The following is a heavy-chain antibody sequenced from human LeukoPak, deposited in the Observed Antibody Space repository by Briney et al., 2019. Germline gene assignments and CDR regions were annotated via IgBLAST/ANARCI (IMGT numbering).Heavy chain of an antibody. CDR3: ARDFLGYCSGGSCSDY. J-gene: IGHJ4*02. Sequence: ASVKVSCKASGYTFTSYDINWVRQATGQGLEWMGWMNPNSGNTGYAQKFQGRVTMTRNTSISTAYMELSSLRSEDTAVYYCARDFLGYCSGGSCSDYWGQGTLDTVSS. CDR2: MNPNSGNT. CDR1: GYTFTSYD. D-gene: IGHD2-15*01. V-gene: IGHV1-8*01.